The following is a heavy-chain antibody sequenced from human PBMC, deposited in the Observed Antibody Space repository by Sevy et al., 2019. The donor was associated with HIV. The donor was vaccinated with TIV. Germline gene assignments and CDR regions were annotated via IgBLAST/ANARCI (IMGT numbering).Heavy chain of an antibody. Sequence: GESLKISCKGSEDNFTNYWIGWVRQMPGKGLEWMGIIYPGDSGTRYSPSFQDQVTISADKSISTAYLQWSSLKASDTAMYYCARISSSPRAYYYYFGMDVWGQGTTVTVSS. CDR1: EDNFTNYW. V-gene: IGHV5-51*01. CDR3: ARISSSPRAYYYYFGMDV. J-gene: IGHJ6*02. D-gene: IGHD6-6*01. CDR2: IYPGDSGT.